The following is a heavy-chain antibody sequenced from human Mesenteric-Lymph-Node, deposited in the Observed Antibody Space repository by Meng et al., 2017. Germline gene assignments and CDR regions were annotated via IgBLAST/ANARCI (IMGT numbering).Heavy chain of an antibody. CDR1: GDSISSNIR. CDR2: MDDSGST. J-gene: IGHJ4*02. CDR3: ARFDISTSGRGDY. Sequence: QVRLSEVDPGLVTPPGTLSLTSRVSGDSISSNIRWTSVRQPPGKGLEWIGDMDDSGSTNYNPSLNSRISISLAKSQNHFSLKVNSVTAADTAVYYCARFDISTSGRGDYWGQGILVTVSS. D-gene: IGHD1-26*01. V-gene: IGHV4-4*03.